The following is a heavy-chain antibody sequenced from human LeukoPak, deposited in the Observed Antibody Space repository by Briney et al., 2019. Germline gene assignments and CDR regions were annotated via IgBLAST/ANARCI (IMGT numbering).Heavy chain of an antibody. V-gene: IGHV4-38-2*01. CDR2: LYHPDST. Sequence: SETLSLTCAVSGYPINNAYYWVWLRQPPGKGLEWIGSLYHPDSTYYNPSLKSRVTMSVDTSRNQFSLKLSFVTAADTAVYYCAGQYDSYFYYYLDLWGTGTTVTVSS. D-gene: IGHD2-2*01. CDR3: AGQYDSYFYYYLDL. J-gene: IGHJ6*03. CDR1: GYPINNAYY.